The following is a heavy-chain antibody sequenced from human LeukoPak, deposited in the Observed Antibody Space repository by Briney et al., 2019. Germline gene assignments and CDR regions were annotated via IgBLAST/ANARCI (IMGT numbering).Heavy chain of an antibody. D-gene: IGHD5-12*01. CDR1: GYSIRSGFY. V-gene: IGHV4-38-2*02. Sequence: SETLSLTCSVSGYSIRSGFYWGWIRQPPGKGLEWIGSIFHSGSIFYSPSLKSRVTISVGTSKNLFSLRLSSVTAADTALYYCARERDIGGGFDPWGQGSLVTVSS. CDR3: ARERDIGGGFDP. J-gene: IGHJ5*02. CDR2: IFHSGSI.